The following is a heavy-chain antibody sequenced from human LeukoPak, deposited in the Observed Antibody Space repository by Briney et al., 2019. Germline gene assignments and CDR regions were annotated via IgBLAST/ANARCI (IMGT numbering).Heavy chain of an antibody. J-gene: IGHJ4*02. CDR2: ISWNSGSI. Sequence: SLRLSCAASGFTFDDYAMHWVRQAPGKGLEWVSGISWNSGSIGYADSVKGRFTISRDNAENSLYLQMNSLRAEDTALYYCAKDMEQYYYDSSGYYDYWGQGTLVTVSS. D-gene: IGHD3-22*01. V-gene: IGHV3-9*01. CDR1: GFTFDDYA. CDR3: AKDMEQYYYDSSGYYDY.